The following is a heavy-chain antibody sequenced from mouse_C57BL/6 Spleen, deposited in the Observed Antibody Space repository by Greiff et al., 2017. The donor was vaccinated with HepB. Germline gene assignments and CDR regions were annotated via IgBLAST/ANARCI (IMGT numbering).Heavy chain of an antibody. D-gene: IGHD2-3*01. V-gene: IGHV3-6*01. CDR2: ISYDGSN. CDR3: ARMGFAFDY. J-gene: IGHJ2*01. CDR1: GYSITSGYY. Sequence: EVQVVESGPGLVKPSQSLSLTCSVTGYSITSGYYWNWIRQFPGNKLEWMGYISYDGSNNYNPSLKNRISITRDTSKNQFFLKLNSVTTEDTATYYCARMGFAFDYWGQGTTLTVSS.